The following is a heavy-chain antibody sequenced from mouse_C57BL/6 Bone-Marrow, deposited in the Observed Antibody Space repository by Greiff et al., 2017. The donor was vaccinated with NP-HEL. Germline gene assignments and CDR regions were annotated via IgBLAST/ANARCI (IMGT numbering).Heavy chain of an antibody. CDR1: GFTFSDAW. CDR3: TTGYSNYYFDY. Sequence: EVKVVESGGGLVQPGGSMKLSCAASGFTFSDAWMDWVRQSPEKGLEWVAEIRNKANNHATYYAESVKGRFTISRDDSKSSVYLQMNSLRAEDTGIYYCTTGYSNYYFDYWGQGTTLTVSS. D-gene: IGHD2-5*01. V-gene: IGHV6-6*01. CDR2: IRNKANNHAT. J-gene: IGHJ2*01.